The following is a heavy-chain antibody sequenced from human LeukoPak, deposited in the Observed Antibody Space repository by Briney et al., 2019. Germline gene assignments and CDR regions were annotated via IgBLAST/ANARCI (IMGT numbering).Heavy chain of an antibody. CDR3: ARRYYYDSSGYYYDY. Sequence: PGESLEISCKGSGYRFTSYWIGWVRQMPGKGLEWMGVIYPGDSDTRYSPSFQGQVTISADKSISTAYLQWSSLKASDTAMYYCARRYYYDSSGYYYDYWGQGTLVTVSS. D-gene: IGHD3-22*01. CDR1: GYRFTSYW. J-gene: IGHJ4*02. CDR2: IYPGDSDT. V-gene: IGHV5-51*01.